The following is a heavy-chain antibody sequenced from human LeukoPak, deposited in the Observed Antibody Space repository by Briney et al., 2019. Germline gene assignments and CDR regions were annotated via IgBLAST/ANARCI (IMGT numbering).Heavy chain of an antibody. CDR2: ISSSGSTI. V-gene: IGHV3-11*01. D-gene: IGHD3-22*01. CDR3: VRGGAWGRDSSGYYQNNWFDP. Sequence: GGSLRLSCAASGFTFSDYYMSWIRQAPGKGLEWVSYISSSGSTIYYADSVKGRFTISRDNAKNSLYLQMNSLRAEDTAVYYCVRGGAWGRDSSGYYQNNWFDPWGQGTLVTVSS. CDR1: GFTFSDYY. J-gene: IGHJ5*02.